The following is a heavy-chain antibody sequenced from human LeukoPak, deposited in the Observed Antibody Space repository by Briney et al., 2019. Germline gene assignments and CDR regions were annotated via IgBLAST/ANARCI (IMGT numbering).Heavy chain of an antibody. D-gene: IGHD4/OR15-4a*01. CDR3: ALGAYYYYYGMDV. Sequence: GGSLRLSCAASGFTFSGFSMHWVRQAPGKGLEWISSISSRSKYIYYADLVKGRFSISRDNAKNSLYLQMNSLRAEDTAVYYCALGAYYYYYGMDVWGQGTTVTVSS. V-gene: IGHV3-21*01. CDR1: GFTFSGFS. CDR2: ISSRSKYI. J-gene: IGHJ6*02.